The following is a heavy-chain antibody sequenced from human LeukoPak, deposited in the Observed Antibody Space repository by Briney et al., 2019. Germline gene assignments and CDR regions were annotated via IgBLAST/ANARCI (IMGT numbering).Heavy chain of an antibody. CDR2: ISYDGSNK. V-gene: IGHV3-30-3*01. CDR1: GFTFSSYA. CDR3: AREAIQDVEVFDY. J-gene: IGHJ4*02. D-gene: IGHD2-21*01. Sequence: PGRSLRPSCAASGFTFSSYAMHWVRQAPGKGLEWVAVISYDGSNKYYADSVKGRFTISRDNSKNTLYLQMNSLRAEDTAVYYCAREAIQDVEVFDYWGQGTLVTVSS.